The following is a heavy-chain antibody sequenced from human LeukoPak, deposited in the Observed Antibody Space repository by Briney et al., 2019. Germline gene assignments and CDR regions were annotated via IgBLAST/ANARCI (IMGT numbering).Heavy chain of an antibody. J-gene: IGHJ4*02. V-gene: IGHV1-18*04. CDR2: ISAYNGNT. D-gene: IGHD2-2*01. CDR1: GYTFTGYY. CDR3: ARDRYRSSTSCYARRFDY. Sequence: GASVKVSCKASGYTFTGYYMHWVRQAPGQGLEWMGWISAYNGNTNYAQKLQGRVTMTTDTSTSTAYMELRSLRSDDTAVYYCARDRYRSSTSCYARRFDYWGQGTLVTVSS.